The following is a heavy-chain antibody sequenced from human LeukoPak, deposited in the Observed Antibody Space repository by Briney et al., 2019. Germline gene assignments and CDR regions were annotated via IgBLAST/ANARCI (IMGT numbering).Heavy chain of an antibody. CDR3: ARARYYYDSSGYYFDY. CDR1: GFTFSSYS. D-gene: IGHD3-22*01. Sequence: GGSLRLSCAASGFTFSSYSMNWVRQAPGKGLEWVSSISSSSSYIYYADSVKGRFTISRDNAKNSLYLQMNSLRAEDTAVYYCARARYYYDSSGYYFDYWGQGTLVTVSS. V-gene: IGHV3-21*01. J-gene: IGHJ4*02. CDR2: ISSSSSYI.